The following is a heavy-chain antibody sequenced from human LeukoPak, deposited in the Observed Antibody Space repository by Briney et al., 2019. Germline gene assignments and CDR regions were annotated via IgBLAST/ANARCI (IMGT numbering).Heavy chain of an antibody. D-gene: IGHD1-14*01. J-gene: IGHJ4*02. CDR2: LRGDGSFT. CDR3: ARLVVAAGIAYYDY. Sequence: PGGSLRLSCAASGFTFSSSWMHWVRQAPGKGLVWVSRLRGDGSFTNYADPVKGRFTISRDNSKNTLYLQMNSLRAEDTALYYCARLVVAAGIAYYDYWAREPWSPSPQ. V-gene: IGHV3-74*01. CDR1: GFTFSSSW.